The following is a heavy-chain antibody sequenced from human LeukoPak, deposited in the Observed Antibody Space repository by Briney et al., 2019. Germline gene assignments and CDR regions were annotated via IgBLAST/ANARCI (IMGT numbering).Heavy chain of an antibody. D-gene: IGHD6-13*01. CDR3: VRDRPYSSSWYLYYYYYGMDV. J-gene: IGHJ6*02. CDR2: ISSSSSYI. V-gene: IGHV3-21*01. CDR1: GFTFSSYS. Sequence: GGSLRLSCAASGFTFSSYSMNWVRQAPGKGLEWVSSISSSSSYIYYADSVKGRFTISRDNAKNSLYLQMNSLRAEDTAVYYCVRDRPYSSSWYLYYYYYGMDVWGQGTTVTVSS.